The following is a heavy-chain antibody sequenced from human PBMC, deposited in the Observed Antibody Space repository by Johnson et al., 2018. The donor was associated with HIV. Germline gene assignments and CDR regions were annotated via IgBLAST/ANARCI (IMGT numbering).Heavy chain of an antibody. CDR3: TTVADLDRTYYYDSSGYWFVNFDI. D-gene: IGHD3-22*01. CDR1: GFPFRTFG. CDR2: IRSNGSDGGTR. Sequence: MQLVESGGGVVQPGWSLRLSCSASGFPFRTFGMHWVRQAPGRGLEWVSFIRSNGSDGGTRDYAAPVKGRFTISRDDSKNTLYLQMNSLKTEDTAVYYCTTVADLDRTYYYDSSGYWFVNFDIWGQGTMV. J-gene: IGHJ3*02. V-gene: IGHV3-15*01.